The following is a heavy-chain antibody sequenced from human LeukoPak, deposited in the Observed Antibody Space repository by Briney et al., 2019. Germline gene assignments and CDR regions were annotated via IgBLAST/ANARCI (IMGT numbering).Heavy chain of an antibody. CDR1: GYTFTSYG. J-gene: IGHJ4*02. D-gene: IGHD6-13*01. CDR3: ARAQLGLWYSSSWYYSDY. Sequence: ASVKVSCKASGYTFTSYGISWVRQAPGQGLEWMGWISAYNGNTNYAQKLQGRVTMTTDTSTSTAYMELRSLRSDDTAVYYCARAQLGLWYSSSWYYSDYWGQGTLVTVSS. CDR2: ISAYNGNT. V-gene: IGHV1-18*01.